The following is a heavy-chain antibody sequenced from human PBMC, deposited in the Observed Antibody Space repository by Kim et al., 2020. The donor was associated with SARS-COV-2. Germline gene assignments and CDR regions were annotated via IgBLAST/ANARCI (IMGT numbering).Heavy chain of an antibody. CDR3: ARDPEPNDAFDI. Sequence: DYAVSGKSRITINPDTSKNPFSLQLNSVTPEDTAVYYCARDPEPNDAFDIWGQGTMVTVSS. J-gene: IGHJ3*02. V-gene: IGHV6-1*01.